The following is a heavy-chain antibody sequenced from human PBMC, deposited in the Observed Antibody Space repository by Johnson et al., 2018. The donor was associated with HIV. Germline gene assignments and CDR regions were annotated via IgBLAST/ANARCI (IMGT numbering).Heavy chain of an antibody. V-gene: IGHV3-33*01. CDR2: IWYDGSNK. CDR1: GFTLSSYG. D-gene: IGHD1-7*01. Sequence: QVQLVESGGGVVQPGRSLRLSCAASGFTLSSYGMHWVRQAPGKGLEWVAVIWYDGSNKYYVDSVKGRFTISRDNSKNTLFMQMNSLGAEDTAVYYCARDERWNYYDAFDIWGQGTMVTVSS. J-gene: IGHJ3*02. CDR3: ARDERWNYYDAFDI.